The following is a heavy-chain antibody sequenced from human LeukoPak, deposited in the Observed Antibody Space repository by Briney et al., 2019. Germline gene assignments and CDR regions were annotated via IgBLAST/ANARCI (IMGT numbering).Heavy chain of an antibody. J-gene: IGHJ4*02. CDR2: INHSGST. CDR3: ARHSLPFGPPTGQYYFDY. D-gene: IGHD3-9*01. V-gene: IGHV4-34*01. CDR1: GGSFSGYY. Sequence: PSETLSLTCAVYGGSFSGYYWSWIRQPPGKGLEWIGEINHSGSTNYNPSLKSRVTISVDTSKNQFSLKLSSVTAADTAVYYCARHSLPFGPPTGQYYFDYWGQGTLVTVSS.